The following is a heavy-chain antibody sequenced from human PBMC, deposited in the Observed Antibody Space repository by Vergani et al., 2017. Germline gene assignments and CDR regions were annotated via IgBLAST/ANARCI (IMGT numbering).Heavy chain of an antibody. Sequence: QVQLQQWGAGLLKPSETLSLTCAVSGGSISSSNWWSWVRQPPGKGLEWIGEIYHSGNTNYNPSLKSRVTISVDKSTNQFSLHLSSVTAADTAVYYCGRGYGLGSYYIDYWGQGTLVTVSS. CDR2: IYHSGNT. CDR3: GRGYGLGSYYIDY. D-gene: IGHD3-10*01. J-gene: IGHJ4*02. CDR1: GGSISSSNW. V-gene: IGHV4-4*02.